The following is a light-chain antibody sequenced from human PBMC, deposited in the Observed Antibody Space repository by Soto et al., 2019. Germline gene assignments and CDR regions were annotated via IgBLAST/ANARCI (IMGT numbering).Light chain of an antibody. CDR2: DAS. J-gene: IGKJ4*01. CDR1: QSVSSY. CDR3: QQRSNWPLT. V-gene: IGKV3-11*01. Sequence: EIMLTQSPATLSLSPGEIATLSCRASQSVSSYLAWYQQKPGQAPRLLIYDASNRATGIPARFSGSGSGTDFTLTISSLEPEDVAVYYCQQRSNWPLTFGGGTKVEIK.